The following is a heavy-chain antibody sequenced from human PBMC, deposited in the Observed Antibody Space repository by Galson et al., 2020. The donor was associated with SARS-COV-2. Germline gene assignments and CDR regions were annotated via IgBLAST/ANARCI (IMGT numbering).Heavy chain of an antibody. D-gene: IGHD3-3*01. Sequence: GESLKISCTAAGFTFGDYSMTWFRQAPGKGLDWVGFIRSKLYGGTTEYAASVKGRFIISRDESQSIAYLQMNSLKTEDTAVYYCAWGYYDFWSEYKYWGQGTLVTVSS. V-gene: IGHV3-49*03. CDR2: IRSKLYGGTT. CDR3: AWGYYDFWSEYKY. CDR1: GFTFGDYS. J-gene: IGHJ4*02.